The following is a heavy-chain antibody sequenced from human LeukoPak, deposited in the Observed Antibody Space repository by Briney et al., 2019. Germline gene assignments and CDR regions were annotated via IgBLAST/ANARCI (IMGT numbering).Heavy chain of an antibody. CDR2: MNPNSGNT. D-gene: IGHD6-13*01. CDR1: GYTFTSYD. V-gene: IGHV1-8*01. Sequence: ASVKVSCKASGYTFTSYDINWVRQATGQGLEWMGWMNPNSGNTGYAQKFQGRVTMNRNTSISTAYMELSSLRSEDTAVYYCARGSSSWGNYYYYMDVWGKGTTVTISS. J-gene: IGHJ6*03. CDR3: ARGSSSWGNYYYYMDV.